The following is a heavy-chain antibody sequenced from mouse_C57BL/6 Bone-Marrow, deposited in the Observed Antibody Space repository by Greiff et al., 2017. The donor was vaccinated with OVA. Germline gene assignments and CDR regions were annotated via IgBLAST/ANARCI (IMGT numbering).Heavy chain of an antibody. D-gene: IGHD2-5*01. CDR2: INPSTGGT. Sequence: VQLQQSGPELVKPGASVKISCKASGYSFTGYYMNWVKQSPEKSLEWIGEINPSTGGTTYNQKFKAKATLTVDKASSTAYMQLKSLTSEDSAVYYCARSYSKIDYWGQGTTLTVSS. V-gene: IGHV1-42*01. J-gene: IGHJ2*01. CDR3: ARSYSKIDY. CDR1: GYSFTGYY.